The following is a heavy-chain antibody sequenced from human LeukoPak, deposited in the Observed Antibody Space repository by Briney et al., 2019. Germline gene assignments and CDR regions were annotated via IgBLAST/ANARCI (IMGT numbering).Heavy chain of an antibody. Sequence: GGSLRLSCAASGFTFTNAWMNWVRQAPGMGLEWVGRIRSKPDGGTTDYAAPVKGRFTISRDDSKNTLYLQMNSLKTEDTAVYYCTAWAPGAILDYWGQGTLVTVPS. CDR3: TAWAPGAILDY. CDR1: GFTFTNAW. CDR2: IRSKPDGGTT. J-gene: IGHJ4*02. D-gene: IGHD2-2*01. V-gene: IGHV3-15*01.